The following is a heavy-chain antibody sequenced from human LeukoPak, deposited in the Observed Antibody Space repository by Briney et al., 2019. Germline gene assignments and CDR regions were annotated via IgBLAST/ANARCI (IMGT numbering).Heavy chain of an antibody. CDR3: ARIGYSSSPFDY. CDR2: IKQDGSVK. D-gene: IGHD5-12*01. V-gene: IGHV3-7*01. Sequence: GGSLRLSCAASGFTFSNYWMSWVRQAPGRGLEWVANIKQDGSVKYYVDSVKGRFTISRDNAKNSLYLQMNSLRAEDTAFYYCARIGYSSSPFDYWGQGTLVTVSS. CDR1: GFTFSNYW. J-gene: IGHJ4*02.